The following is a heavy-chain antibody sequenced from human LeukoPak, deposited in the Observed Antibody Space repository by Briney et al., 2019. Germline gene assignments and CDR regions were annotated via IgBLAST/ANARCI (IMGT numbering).Heavy chain of an antibody. J-gene: IGHJ4*02. Sequence: KPSETLSLTCTVSGGSISSSSYYWGWIRQPPGKGLEWIGSIYYSGSTYYNPSLKSRVTISVDTSKNQFSLKLSSVTAADTAVYYCARRAVAGAKPFDYWGQGTLVTVSS. CDR1: GGSISSSSYY. V-gene: IGHV4-39*07. D-gene: IGHD6-19*01. CDR2: IYYSGST. CDR3: ARRAVAGAKPFDY.